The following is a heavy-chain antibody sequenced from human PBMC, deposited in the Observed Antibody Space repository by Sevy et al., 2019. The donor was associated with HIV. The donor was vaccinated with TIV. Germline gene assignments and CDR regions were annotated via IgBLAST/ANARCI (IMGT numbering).Heavy chain of an antibody. CDR3: AKAPYYDFWSHNYNNWFDP. Sequence: GGSLRLSCVASGFRFSAFGMAWVRQAAGEGLEWVSGINGGGGSTYYRNSVKGRFTVSRDNSKNTVYLQINSLRADDTAVYYCAKAPYYDFWSHNYNNWFDPWGQGTLVTVSS. CDR2: INGGGGST. J-gene: IGHJ5*02. D-gene: IGHD3-3*01. V-gene: IGHV3-23*01. CDR1: GFRFSAFG.